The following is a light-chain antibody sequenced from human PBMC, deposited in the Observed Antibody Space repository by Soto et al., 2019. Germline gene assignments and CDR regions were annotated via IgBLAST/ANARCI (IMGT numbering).Light chain of an antibody. CDR1: QSVSRSN. J-gene: IGKJ4*01. CDR2: GAS. V-gene: IGKV3-20*01. Sequence: EIVLTQSPGTLSLSPGERATLSCRASQSVSRSNFAWYQQKPGQAPRLLIYGASSRATGIPDRFSGAGSGTDFTLSINRLEPEDFAVYYCQHYDTSLTFGGGTKVDI. CDR3: QHYDTSLT.